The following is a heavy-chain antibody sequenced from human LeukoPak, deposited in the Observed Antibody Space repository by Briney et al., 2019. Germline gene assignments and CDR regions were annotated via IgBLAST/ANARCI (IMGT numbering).Heavy chain of an antibody. V-gene: IGHV3-30-3*01. Sequence: PGGSLRLSCTASGFTFSSYAMHWVRQAPGKGLEWVAVISYDGSNKYYADSVKGRFTISRDNSKNTLYLQMNSLRAEDTAVYYCAKGQYCSSTSCYVIGALDIWGRGTMVTVSS. D-gene: IGHD2-2*01. J-gene: IGHJ3*02. CDR1: GFTFSSYA. CDR3: AKGQYCSSTSCYVIGALDI. CDR2: ISYDGSNK.